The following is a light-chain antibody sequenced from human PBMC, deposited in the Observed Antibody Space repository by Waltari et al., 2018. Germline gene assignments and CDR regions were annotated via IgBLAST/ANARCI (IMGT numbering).Light chain of an antibody. V-gene: IGLV2-8*01. CDR2: DVS. CDR3: SSYGGKNNLI. Sequence: QSALPQPPSPSGSPGQSVTISCPGTPSDIGGYKFVSWFQQHPGKAPKLVIYDVSERPSGVPDRFSGSKSGSTATLTVSGLQAEDEADYYCSSYGGKNNLIFGGGTTLTVL. CDR1: PSDIGGYKF. J-gene: IGLJ2*01.